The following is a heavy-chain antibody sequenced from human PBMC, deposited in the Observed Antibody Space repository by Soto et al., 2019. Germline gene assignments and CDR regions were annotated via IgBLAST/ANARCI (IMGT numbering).Heavy chain of an antibody. CDR2: INAGNGNT. Sequence: ASVKVSCKASGYTFTSYAMHWVRQAPGQRLEWMGWINAGNGNTKYSQKFQGRVTITRDTSASTAYMELSSLRSEDTAVYYCARAGGYCSGGSCARCVCYFDYWGQGTLVTVSS. D-gene: IGHD2-15*01. V-gene: IGHV1-3*01. CDR3: ARAGGYCSGGSCARCVCYFDY. J-gene: IGHJ4*02. CDR1: GYTFTSYA.